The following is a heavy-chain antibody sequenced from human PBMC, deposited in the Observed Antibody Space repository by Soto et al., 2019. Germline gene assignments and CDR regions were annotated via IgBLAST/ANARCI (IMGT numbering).Heavy chain of an antibody. J-gene: IGHJ2*01. Sequence: QVQLQQWGAGLLKPSETLSLTCAVYGGSFSPYFWSWIRQPPGKGLEWIGEINHSGSTNYNPSLTRRATLSVDTSKHQVSLKLPSVTAADTAVYFCARLASGWQYYYFDFWGRGTPVTVSS. CDR1: GGSFSPYF. CDR3: ARLASGWQYYYFDF. CDR2: INHSGST. V-gene: IGHV4-34*01. D-gene: IGHD6-19*01.